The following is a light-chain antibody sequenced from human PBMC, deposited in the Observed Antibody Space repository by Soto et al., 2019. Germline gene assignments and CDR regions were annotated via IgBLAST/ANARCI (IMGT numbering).Light chain of an antibody. Sequence: QSALTQPASVSGSPGQTITISCTGTSSDIGDYHSVSWYQQHPGKAPKLLIYEVYKRPSGVSDRFSGSKSGNTASLTIYRLLTEDEGKYYCCSFTGGSTYVFGSGTKVTVL. CDR1: SSDIGDYHS. J-gene: IGLJ1*01. V-gene: IGLV2-14*01. CDR2: EVY. CDR3: CSFTGGSTYV.